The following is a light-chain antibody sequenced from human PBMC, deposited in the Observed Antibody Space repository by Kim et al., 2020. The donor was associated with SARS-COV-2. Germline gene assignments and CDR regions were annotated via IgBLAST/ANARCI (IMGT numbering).Light chain of an antibody. V-gene: IGLV3-19*01. Sequence: SSELTQDPAMSVALGQTVRITCQGDSLRTYYASWYQHKPGQAPVLVIYGQNNRPSGIPDRVSGSRSGNTSSLTITGAQAEDEADYYCNSRDNSGNQVFGGGTKVTVL. CDR2: GQN. CDR1: SLRTYY. CDR3: NSRDNSGNQV. J-gene: IGLJ3*02.